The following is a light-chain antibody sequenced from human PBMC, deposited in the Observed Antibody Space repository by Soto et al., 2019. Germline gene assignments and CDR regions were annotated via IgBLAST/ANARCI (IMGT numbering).Light chain of an antibody. J-gene: IGLJ1*01. CDR2: EVN. CDR3: NSYTSSGMRV. Sequence: QSALTQPASVSGSPGQSTTISCTGTSSDVGGYKYVSWFQQYPGKAPRLIIYEVNNRPSGVSHRFSGSKSGNKASLTFSGXXXXXXXXYXCNSYTSSGMRVFGTGT. CDR1: SSDVGGYKY. V-gene: IGLV2-14*01.